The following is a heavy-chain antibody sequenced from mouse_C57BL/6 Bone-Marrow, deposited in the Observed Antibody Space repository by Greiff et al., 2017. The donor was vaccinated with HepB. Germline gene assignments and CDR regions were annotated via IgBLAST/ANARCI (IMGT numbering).Heavy chain of an antibody. CDR2: IYPGSGST. CDR1: GYTFTSYW. D-gene: IGHD1-3*01. J-gene: IGHJ4*01. CDR3: ARGDNYNAMDY. Sequence: QVQLQQSGAELVKPGASVKMSCKASGYTFTSYWITWVKQRPGQGLEWIGDIYPGSGSTNYNEKFKSKATLTVDTSSSTAYMQLSSLTSEDSAVYYCARGDNYNAMDYWGQGTSVTVSS. V-gene: IGHV1-55*01.